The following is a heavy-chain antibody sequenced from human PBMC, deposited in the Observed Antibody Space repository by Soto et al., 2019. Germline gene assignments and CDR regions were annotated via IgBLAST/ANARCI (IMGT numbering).Heavy chain of an antibody. Sequence: GGSLRLSCAASGFTFSSYAMSWVRQAPGKGLEWVSAISGSGGSTYYADSVKGRFTISRDNSKKTLYLQMNSLRAEDTAVYYWAKGGFRRAMALGGQATLVTVSS. J-gene: IGHJ4*02. CDR1: GFTFSSYA. V-gene: IGHV3-23*01. CDR3: AKGGFRRAMAL. D-gene: IGHD5-18*01. CDR2: ISGSGGST.